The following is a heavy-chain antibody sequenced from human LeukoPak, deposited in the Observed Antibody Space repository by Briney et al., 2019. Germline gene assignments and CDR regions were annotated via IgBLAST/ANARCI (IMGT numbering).Heavy chain of an antibody. CDR2: ISFSSSYI. CDR3: ATDLFDYMDV. J-gene: IGHJ6*03. D-gene: IGHD2-21*01. V-gene: IGHV3-21*01. CDR1: GFTFSSYN. Sequence: PGGSLRLSCAASGFTFSSYNMNWVRQAPGKGLEWVSSISFSSSYIYYADSVKGRFTTSRDNAKNSLYLQMNSLRAEDTAVYYCATDLFDYMDVWGKGTTVTVSS.